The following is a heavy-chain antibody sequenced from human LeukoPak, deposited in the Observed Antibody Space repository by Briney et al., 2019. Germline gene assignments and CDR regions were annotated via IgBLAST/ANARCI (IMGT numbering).Heavy chain of an antibody. V-gene: IGHV3-21*01. CDR2: ISSSSSYI. CDR1: GFTFSSYS. CDR3: ARDTLDYYDSGYDAFDI. Sequence: GGSLRLSCAASGFTFSSYSMNWVRQAPGKGLEWVSSISSSSSYIYYADSVKGRFTISRDNAKNSLYLQMNSLRAEDTAVYYCARDTLDYYDSGYDAFDIWGQGTMATVSS. D-gene: IGHD3-22*01. J-gene: IGHJ3*02.